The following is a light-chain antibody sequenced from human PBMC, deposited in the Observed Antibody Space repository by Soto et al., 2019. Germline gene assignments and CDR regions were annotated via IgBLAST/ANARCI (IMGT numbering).Light chain of an antibody. CDR1: QSVRHY. Sequence: EIVMKQSLATLSVSPGESETLSCRASQSVRHYVAWYQQKPAQAPRLLIYDASNRATGIPDRFSGSGSGTDFTLTISRLEPEDFAVYYCKQYGSSGTVGQGTKVDIK. V-gene: IGKV3-20*01. J-gene: IGKJ1*01. CDR3: KQYGSSGT. CDR2: DAS.